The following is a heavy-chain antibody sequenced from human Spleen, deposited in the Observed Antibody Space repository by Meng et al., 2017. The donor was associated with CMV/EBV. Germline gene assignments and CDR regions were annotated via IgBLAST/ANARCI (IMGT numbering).Heavy chain of an antibody. V-gene: IGHV3-21*01. J-gene: IGHJ6*02. CDR2: ISSSSSYI. CDR1: GFTFSNAW. Sequence: GESLKISCAASGFTFSNAWMSWVRQAPGKGLEWVSSISSSSSYIYYADSLKGRFTISRDNAKNSLYLLMNSLGAEDTAVYYCGRMIHSDDFPPPRGMGVWGQGTTVTVSS. CDR3: GRMIHSDDFPPPRGMGV. D-gene: IGHD3-3*01.